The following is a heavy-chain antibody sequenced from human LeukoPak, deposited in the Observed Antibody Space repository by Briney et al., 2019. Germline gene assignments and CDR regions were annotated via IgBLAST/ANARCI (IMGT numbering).Heavy chain of an antibody. J-gene: IGHJ4*02. D-gene: IGHD4-23*01. CDR3: AKDPGGNSGAGENY. Sequence: PGGSLRLSCAASGFTVRSNYMSWACQAPGRGLEWVSVIYSGDYTYYADSVQGRFTISRDNSKNTLYLQMNSLRAEDTAVYYCAKDPGGNSGAGENYWGQGTLVTVSS. V-gene: IGHV3-53*01. CDR2: IYSGDYT. CDR1: GFTVRSNY.